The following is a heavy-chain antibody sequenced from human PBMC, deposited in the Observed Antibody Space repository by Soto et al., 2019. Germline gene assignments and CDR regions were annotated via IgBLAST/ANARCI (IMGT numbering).Heavy chain of an antibody. CDR2: IIPLMRTV. CDR3: ARDPVDLFGYLDV. J-gene: IGHJ6*02. D-gene: IGHD2-21*01. V-gene: IGHV1-69*06. CDR1: GGTFASYS. Sequence: SVKVSCKASGGTFASYSITWLRQAPGQRLEWMGEIIPLMRTVNYAQKFQDRVTITGDRSTSTVYMALNSLRADDTAVYYCARDPVDLFGYLDVWGQGTTVTVS.